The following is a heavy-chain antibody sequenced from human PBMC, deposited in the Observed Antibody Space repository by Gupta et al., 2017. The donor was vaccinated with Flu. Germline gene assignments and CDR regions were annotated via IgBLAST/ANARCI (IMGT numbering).Heavy chain of an antibody. CDR1: GFTFSSYS. J-gene: IGHJ4*02. V-gene: IGHV3-21*01. Sequence: EVQLVESGGGLVKPGGSLRLSCAASGFTFSSYSMNWVRQAPGKGLEWVSSISSSSSYIYYADSVKGRFTISRDNAKNSLYLQMNSLRAEDTAVYYCARDFRYSYGYVWGFDYWGQGTLVTGSS. D-gene: IGHD5-18*01. CDR3: ARDFRYSYGYVWGFDY. CDR2: ISSSSSYI.